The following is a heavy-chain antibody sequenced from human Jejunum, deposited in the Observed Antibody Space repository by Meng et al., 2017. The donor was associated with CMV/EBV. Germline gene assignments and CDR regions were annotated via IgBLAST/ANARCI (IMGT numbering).Heavy chain of an antibody. D-gene: IGHD2-21*01. CDR2: ISEYRGKK. CDR3: ARDSSIAVIPGGLSNTFYGMDV. V-gene: IGHV1-18*01. Sequence: SWVRKEKGEGIEWMGWISEYRGKKDNEKKNKGRETMKKDTTKKTVYMELRSLKSDDTATYYCARDSSIAVIPGGLSNTFYGMDVWGQGTTVTVSS. J-gene: IGHJ6*02.